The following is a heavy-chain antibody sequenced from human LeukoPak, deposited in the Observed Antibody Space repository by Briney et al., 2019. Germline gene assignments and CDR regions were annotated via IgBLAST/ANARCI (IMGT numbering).Heavy chain of an antibody. CDR1: GFAFSSYT. Sequence: PGGSLRLSCAASGFAFSSYTMHWVRQAPGKRPEWVSVISYDETHKYYADDVAGRFTISRDNSKNMLFLQLGSVRADDSAIYYCAVDLAHGVADYFDYWGQGTLVTVFS. V-gene: IGHV3-30*04. J-gene: IGHJ4*02. CDR2: ISYDETHK. D-gene: IGHD2-8*01. CDR3: AVDLAHGVADYFDY.